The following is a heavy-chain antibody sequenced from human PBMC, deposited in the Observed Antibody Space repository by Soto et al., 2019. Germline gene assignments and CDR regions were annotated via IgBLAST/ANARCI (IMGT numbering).Heavy chain of an antibody. J-gene: IGHJ4*02. V-gene: IGHV3-23*01. CDR3: AKDAVAGDGEWLLAE. Sequence: DVQLLESGGGLVQPGGSLRLSCAASGFSFSKYAMVWVRQAPGKGQEWVSGITGSGGTIEHAASVKGRFTISRDNSKNTVYLQMNSLRAEDTAMYYCAKDAVAGDGEWLLAEWGQGTLVTVS. CDR1: GFSFSKYA. D-gene: IGHD2-15*01. CDR2: ITGSGGTI.